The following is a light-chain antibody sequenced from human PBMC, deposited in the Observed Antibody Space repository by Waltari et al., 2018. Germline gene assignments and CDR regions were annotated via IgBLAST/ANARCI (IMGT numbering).Light chain of an antibody. Sequence: SYVLTQPHSVSVAPGQTAKITCGGNNIARRGEHWYQQMPAQAPGLVVHDDSDRPSGIPGRFSGSHSGNTATLTIIRVEAGDEADYYCQVWDSTINFRVFGGGTKLTVL. CDR1: NIARRG. CDR2: DDS. V-gene: IGLV3-21*02. J-gene: IGLJ3*02. CDR3: QVWDSTINFRV.